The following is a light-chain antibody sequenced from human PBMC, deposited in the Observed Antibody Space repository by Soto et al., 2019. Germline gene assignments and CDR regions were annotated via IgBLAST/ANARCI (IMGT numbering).Light chain of an antibody. V-gene: IGKV1-39*01. CDR3: QQSYSTPRT. J-gene: IGKJ1*01. CDR1: QGISTY. CDR2: DVS. Sequence: DIQMTQSPSSLSASVGDRDTITCRASQGISTYLNWSQQKPGKAPKLLIYDVSSLQSGVPSRFSGSGSGTDFTLTISSLQPEDFATYYCQQSYSTPRTVGQGTKVDIK.